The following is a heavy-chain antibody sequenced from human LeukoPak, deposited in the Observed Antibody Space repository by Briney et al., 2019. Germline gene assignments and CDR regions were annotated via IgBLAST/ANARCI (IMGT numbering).Heavy chain of an antibody. CDR2: ISGSGGTT. V-gene: IGHV3-23*01. CDR1: GFTFSNYA. CDR3: AKDPSGNYFPNRFDP. Sequence: PGGSLRLSCGASGFTFSNYAMSWVRQAPGKGLEWVSAISGSGGTTYYADSVKGRFTISRDNSNNTLYLRMNSLRAEDTAVYYCAKDPSGNYFPNRFDPWGQGTLVTVSS. J-gene: IGHJ5*02. D-gene: IGHD1-26*01.